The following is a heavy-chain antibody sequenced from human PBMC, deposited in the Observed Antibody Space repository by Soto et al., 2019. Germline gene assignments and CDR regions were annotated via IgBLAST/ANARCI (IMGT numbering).Heavy chain of an antibody. D-gene: IGHD2-21*01. CDR1: GYTFTSYA. V-gene: IGHV1-3*01. CDR3: ARVPGYSSGDL. CDR2: INAGNGNT. Sequence: QVQLVQSGAEVKKPGASVKVSCKASGYTFTSYAMHLVRQAPGQRLEWMGWINAGNGNTKYTQKFQGRVTITRDTSASTADMALSSLRSEDTAVYYCARVPGYSSGDLWGRGTLVTVSS. J-gene: IGHJ2*01.